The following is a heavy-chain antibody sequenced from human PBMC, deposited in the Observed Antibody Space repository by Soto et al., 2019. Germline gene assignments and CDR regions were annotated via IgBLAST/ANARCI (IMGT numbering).Heavy chain of an antibody. J-gene: IGHJ4*01. Sequence: QVQLQESGPGLVKPSETPSLTCNVSGGSVTSGSYSWNWIRQPPGKRLEWLGYTFYSGSTNYNPSLKSRATISIDTSKNLLSLKLASVTAADTAIYYCARDSGSGANFDSWGHGTLVTVSS. CDR2: TFYSGST. CDR1: GGSVTSGSYS. CDR3: ARDSGSGANFDS. V-gene: IGHV4-61*03. D-gene: IGHD3-10*01.